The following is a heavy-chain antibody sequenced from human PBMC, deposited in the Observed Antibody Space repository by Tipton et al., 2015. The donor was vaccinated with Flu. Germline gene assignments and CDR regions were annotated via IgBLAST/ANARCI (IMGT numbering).Heavy chain of an antibody. CDR1: GASITNYY. CDR2: TSYSGNT. J-gene: IGHJ4*02. CDR3: ARNKGTGYEDF. V-gene: IGHV4-59*01. D-gene: IGHD1-1*01. Sequence: GASITNYYWTWIRQPPGKPLEWIGYTSYSGNTNFNPSLRSRVSMSVDASKSQFSLKMTSLSAADTATYFCARNKGTGYEDFWGQGTLVNVSS.